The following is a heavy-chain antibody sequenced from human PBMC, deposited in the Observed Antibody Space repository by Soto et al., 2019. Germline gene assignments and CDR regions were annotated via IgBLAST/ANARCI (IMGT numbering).Heavy chain of an antibody. CDR1: GGSFSGYY. D-gene: IGHD1-26*01. CDR3: ARGRGGWELRGGLDY. CDR2: INHSGST. V-gene: IGHV4-34*01. J-gene: IGHJ4*02. Sequence: QVQLQQWGAGLLKPSETLSLTCAVYGGSFSGYYWSWIRQPPGKGLEWIGEINHSGSTNYNPSLKSRVTTSVDTSKNQFSLKLSSVTAADTAVYYCARGRGGWELRGGLDYWGQGTLVTVSS.